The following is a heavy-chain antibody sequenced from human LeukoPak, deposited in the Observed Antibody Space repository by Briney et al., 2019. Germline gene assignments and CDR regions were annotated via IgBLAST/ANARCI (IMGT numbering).Heavy chain of an antibody. CDR2: INTGNGNT. V-gene: IGHV1-3*04. J-gene: IGHJ4*02. D-gene: IGHD3-10*01. CDR1: GYTFTSYA. Sequence: ASVKVSCKASGYTFTSYAMHWVRQAPGQRLEWMGWINTGNGNTKYSQKFQGRVTITRDTSASTAYMELSSLRSEDTAVYYCARDTATYQWFGELTFDYWGQGTLVTVSS. CDR3: ARDTATYQWFGELTFDY.